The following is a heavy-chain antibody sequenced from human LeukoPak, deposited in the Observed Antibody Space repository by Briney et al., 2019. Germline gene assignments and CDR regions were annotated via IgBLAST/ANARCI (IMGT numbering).Heavy chain of an antibody. CDR2: ISYDGSNK. V-gene: IGHV3-30*04. CDR1: GFTFSSYA. CDR3: AKDSQVRELGYNWFDP. Sequence: PGGSLRLSCAASGFTFSSYAMHWVRQAPGKGLEWVAVISYDGSNKYYADSVKGRFTISRDNSKNTLYLQMNSLRAEDTAVYYCAKDSQVRELGYNWFDPWGQGTLVTVSS. D-gene: IGHD1-26*01. J-gene: IGHJ5*02.